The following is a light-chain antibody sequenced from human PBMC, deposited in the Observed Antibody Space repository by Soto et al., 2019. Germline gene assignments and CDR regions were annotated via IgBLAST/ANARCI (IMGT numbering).Light chain of an antibody. V-gene: IGKV3-20*01. CDR2: GAS. Sequence: EILMTQYPGTLSLSPGERATLSCRTSQSVSNNYLAWYQQKPGQAPRLLIYGASSRATGIPDRLSGSGSGTEFTLSISRMEPEDFAVYYCQQYSSSITFGQGTRLEIK. J-gene: IGKJ5*01. CDR1: QSVSNNY. CDR3: QQYSSSIT.